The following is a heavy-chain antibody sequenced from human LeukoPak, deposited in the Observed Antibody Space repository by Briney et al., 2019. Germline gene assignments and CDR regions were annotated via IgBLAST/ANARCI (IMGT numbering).Heavy chain of an antibody. CDR1: GFTFSSYS. V-gene: IGHV3-21*01. CDR3: ARHLSGVTGYTYGRGIDY. Sequence: GGSLRLSCAASGFTFSSYSMNWVRQAPGKGLEWVSSISSSSSYIYYADSVKGRFTISRDNAKNSLYLQINSLRAEDTAVYYCARHLSGVTGYTYGRGIDYWGQGTLVTVSS. CDR2: ISSSSSYI. D-gene: IGHD5-18*01. J-gene: IGHJ4*02.